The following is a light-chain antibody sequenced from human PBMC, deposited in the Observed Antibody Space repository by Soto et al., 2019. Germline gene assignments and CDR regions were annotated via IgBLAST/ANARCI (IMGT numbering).Light chain of an antibody. V-gene: IGLV2-8*01. CDR3: SAYAGSNNFV. Sequence: QSVLSQPPSASGSPGRSFTISCTGTSSDVGDNYVSWYQQHLGKAPKLIIYEVSQRPSGVPDRFSGSKSGNTASLTVSGLQTEDEADYYCSAYAGSNNFVFGSGTKVTVL. CDR1: SSDVGDNY. CDR2: EVS. J-gene: IGLJ1*01.